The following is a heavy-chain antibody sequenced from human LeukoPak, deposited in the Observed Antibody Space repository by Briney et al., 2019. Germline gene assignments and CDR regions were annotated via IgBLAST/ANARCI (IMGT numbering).Heavy chain of an antibody. CDR2: INNDGSST. D-gene: IGHD3-10*01. J-gene: IGHJ5*02. CDR1: GFTFSSYW. V-gene: IGHV3-74*01. Sequence: GGSLRLSCAASGFTFSSYWMHWVRQAPGKGLVWVSRINNDGSSTSYADSVKGRFTISRDNAKNTLYLQMNSLRAEDTAVYYCARVVEDGWFGELIRGGSNWFDPWGQGTLVTVSS. CDR3: ARVVEDGWFGELIRGGSNWFDP.